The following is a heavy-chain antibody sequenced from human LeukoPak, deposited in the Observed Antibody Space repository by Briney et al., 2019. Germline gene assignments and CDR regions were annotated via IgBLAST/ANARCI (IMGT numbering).Heavy chain of an antibody. Sequence: GGSLRLXCAASGFTFSSYWMSWVRRAPGKGLEWVANIKQDGSEKYYVDSVKGRFTISRDNAKNSLYLQMNSLRAEDTAVYYCAREVTTTWFDPWGQGTLVTVSS. CDR2: IKQDGSEK. V-gene: IGHV3-7*01. CDR3: AREVTTTWFDP. D-gene: IGHD1-1*01. J-gene: IGHJ5*02. CDR1: GFTFSSYW.